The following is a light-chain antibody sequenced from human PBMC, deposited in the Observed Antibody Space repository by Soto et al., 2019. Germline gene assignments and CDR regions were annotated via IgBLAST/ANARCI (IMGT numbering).Light chain of an antibody. Sequence: QSVLTQPPSVSGVPGQRVTISCTGSSSNIGAGYDVHWYQQLPGTAPKLLIYGNSNRPSGVPDRFSGSKSGTSASLAITGLQAEDEADYYCQSYDSSLSVGVFGGGTKLTVL. J-gene: IGLJ2*01. CDR2: GNS. CDR1: SSNIGAGYD. CDR3: QSYDSSLSVGV. V-gene: IGLV1-40*01.